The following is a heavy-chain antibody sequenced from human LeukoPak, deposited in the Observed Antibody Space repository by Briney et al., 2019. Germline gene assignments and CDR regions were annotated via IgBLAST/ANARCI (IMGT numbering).Heavy chain of an antibody. CDR3: ARGLLYYDFWSGYPKRGNWFDP. CDR1: GYTFPSYF. J-gene: IGHJ5*02. Sequence: ASVKVSCKASGYTFPSYFMHWVRQAPGQGLEWMGIINPTGGSTTYAQKLQGRVTMTTDTSTSTAYMELRSLRSDDTAVYYCARGLLYYDFWSGYPKRGNWFDPWGQGTLVTVSS. D-gene: IGHD3-3*01. CDR2: INPTGGST. V-gene: IGHV1-46*01.